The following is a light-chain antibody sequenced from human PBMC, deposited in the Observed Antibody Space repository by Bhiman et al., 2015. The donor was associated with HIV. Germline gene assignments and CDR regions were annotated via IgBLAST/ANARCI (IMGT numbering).Light chain of an antibody. CDR3: GTWDSSLSAWV. Sequence: QSVLTQPPSVSAAPGQKVTISCSGSSSNIGNNYVSWYQQLPGTAPKLLIYEDNKRPSGIPERFSGSKSGTSATLGITGLQTGDEADYYCGTWDSSLSAWVFGGGTKADRP. CDR2: EDN. V-gene: IGLV1-51*02. J-gene: IGLJ3*02. CDR1: SSNIGNNY.